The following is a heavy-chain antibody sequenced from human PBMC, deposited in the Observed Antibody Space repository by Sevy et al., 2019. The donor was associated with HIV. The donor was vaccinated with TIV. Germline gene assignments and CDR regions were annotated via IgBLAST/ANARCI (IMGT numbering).Heavy chain of an antibody. CDR1: GFTFSSYE. Sequence: GGSLRLSCAASGFTFSSYEMNWVRQAPGKGLEWVSYISSSGSTIYYADSVKGRFTIPRDNAKNSLYLQMNSLRAEDTAVYYCARRAVRGRNAFDIWGQGTMVTVSS. D-gene: IGHD3-10*01. CDR2: ISSSGSTI. CDR3: ARRAVRGRNAFDI. J-gene: IGHJ3*02. V-gene: IGHV3-48*03.